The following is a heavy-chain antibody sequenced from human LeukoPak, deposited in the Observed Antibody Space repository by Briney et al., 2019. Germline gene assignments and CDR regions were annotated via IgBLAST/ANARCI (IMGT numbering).Heavy chain of an antibody. V-gene: IGHV3-23*01. CDR2: ISGSGGST. CDR1: GFIFTNHA. Sequence: GGSLRLSCAASGFIFTNHAMNWVRQAPGKGLEWVSGISGSGGSTYYAGSVKGRFTISRDNYKNTLYMQMNSLRAEETAVYYCAKGFRSGTYPLDYWGQGTLVTVSS. J-gene: IGHJ4*02. D-gene: IGHD3-10*01. CDR3: AKGFRSGTYPLDY.